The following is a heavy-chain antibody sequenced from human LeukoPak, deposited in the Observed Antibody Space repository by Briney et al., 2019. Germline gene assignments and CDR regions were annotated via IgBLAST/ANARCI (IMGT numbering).Heavy chain of an antibody. CDR2: ISAYNGNT. Sequence: ASVKVSCKASGCTFTSYYMHWVRQAPGQGLEWMGWISAYNGNTNYAQKLQGRVTMTTDTSTSTAYMELRSLRSDDTAVYYCARDIVVVPAATQAGSEVNRFDPWGQGTLVTVSS. CDR3: ARDIVVVPAATQAGSEVNRFDP. CDR1: GCTFTSYY. J-gene: IGHJ5*02. D-gene: IGHD2-2*01. V-gene: IGHV1-18*04.